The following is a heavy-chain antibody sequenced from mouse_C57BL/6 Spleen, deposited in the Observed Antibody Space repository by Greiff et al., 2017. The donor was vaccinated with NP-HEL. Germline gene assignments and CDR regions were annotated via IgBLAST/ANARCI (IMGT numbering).Heavy chain of an antibody. CDR3: ASYYYGSIY. J-gene: IGHJ4*01. V-gene: IGHV1-18*01. D-gene: IGHD1-1*01. CDR2: INPNNGGT. Sequence: EVKLMESGPELVKPGASVKIPCKASGYTFTDYNMDWVKQSHGKSLEWIGDINPNNGGTIYNQKFKGKATLTVDKSSSTAYMELRSLTSEDTAVYYCASYYYGSIYWGQGTSVTVSS. CDR1: GYTFTDYN.